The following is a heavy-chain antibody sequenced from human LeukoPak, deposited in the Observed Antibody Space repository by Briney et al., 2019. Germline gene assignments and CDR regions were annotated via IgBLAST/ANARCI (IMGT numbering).Heavy chain of an antibody. V-gene: IGHV3-43*01. Sequence: GGSLRLSCAASGFTFEDYTMHWVRQAPGKGLEWVSLISWDGGSTYYADSVKGRFTISRDNSKNSLYLQMNSLRTEDTALYYCAKDVGAAAVDWGQGTLVTVSS. J-gene: IGHJ4*02. CDR1: GFTFEDYT. CDR2: ISWDGGST. CDR3: AKDVGAAAVD. D-gene: IGHD6-13*01.